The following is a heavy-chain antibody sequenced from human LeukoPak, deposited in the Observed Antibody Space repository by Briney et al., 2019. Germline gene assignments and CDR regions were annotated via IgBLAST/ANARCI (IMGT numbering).Heavy chain of an antibody. V-gene: IGHV3-30*18. CDR1: GFTFSSYG. CDR3: AKDVVAMDY. J-gene: IGHJ4*02. Sequence: GRSLRLSCAASGFTFSSYGMHWVRQAPGKGPEWVAVISYDGSNKYYADSVKGRFTISRDNSKNTLYLQMNSLRAEDTAVYYCAKDVVAMDYWGQGTLVTVSS. D-gene: IGHD2-21*01. CDR2: ISYDGSNK.